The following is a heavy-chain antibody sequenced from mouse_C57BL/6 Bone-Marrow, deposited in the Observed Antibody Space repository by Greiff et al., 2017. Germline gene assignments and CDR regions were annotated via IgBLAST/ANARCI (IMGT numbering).Heavy chain of an antibody. D-gene: IGHD2-1*01. CDR2: IRNKANGYTT. Sequence: EVKLVESGGGLVQPGGSLSLSCAASGFTFTDYYMSWVRQPPGKALEWLGFIRNKANGYTTEYSASVKGLFTISRDNSQSILYLQMNALRAEDSATYYCARYNYGNAWFAYWGQGTLVTVSA. V-gene: IGHV7-3*01. J-gene: IGHJ3*01. CDR1: GFTFTDYY. CDR3: ARYNYGNAWFAY.